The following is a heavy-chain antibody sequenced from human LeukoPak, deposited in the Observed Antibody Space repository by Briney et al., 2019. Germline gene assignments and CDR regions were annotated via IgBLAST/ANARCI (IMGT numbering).Heavy chain of an antibody. J-gene: IGHJ5*02. CDR3: ARVEIGGWYWLDP. V-gene: IGHV3-74*01. CDR2: INPDDSTT. D-gene: IGHD6-19*01. CDR1: GFTFSSYA. Sequence: GGSLRLSCAASGFTFSSYAMHWVRQAPGKGLVWVSRINPDDSTTSYADSVKGRFTISRDNARNTLYLQMNSLRVDDTAVYYCARVEIGGWYWLDPWGQGTQVTVSS.